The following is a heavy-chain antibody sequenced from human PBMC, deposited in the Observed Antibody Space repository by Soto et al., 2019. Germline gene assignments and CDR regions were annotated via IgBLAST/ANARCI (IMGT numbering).Heavy chain of an antibody. CDR1: GYTFTGYY. CDR3: ARLSTYYDFWSGYYYGMDV. J-gene: IGHJ6*02. V-gene: IGHV1-2*04. Sequence: ASVKVSCKASGYTFTGYYMHWVRQAPGQGLEWMGWINPNSGGTNYAQKFQGWVTMTRDTSISTAYMELSRLRSDDTAVYYCARLSTYYDFWSGYYYGMDVWGQGTTVTVSS. CDR2: INPNSGGT. D-gene: IGHD3-3*01.